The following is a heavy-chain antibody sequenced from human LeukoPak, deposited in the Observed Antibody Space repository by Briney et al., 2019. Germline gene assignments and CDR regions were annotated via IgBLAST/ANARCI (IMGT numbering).Heavy chain of an antibody. CDR3: AKGYYDFWSGYYPFDY. D-gene: IGHD3-3*01. J-gene: IGHJ4*02. CDR2: IYTGGTI. V-gene: IGHV3-53*01. CDR1: GFTVSSNY. Sequence: HPGGSLRLSCAASGFTVSSNYMIRLRQAPGKGLEWVSVIYTGGTINYADSVKGRFTISRDNSKNTLYLQMNSLRAEDTAVYYCAKGYYDFWSGYYPFDYWGQGTLVTVSS.